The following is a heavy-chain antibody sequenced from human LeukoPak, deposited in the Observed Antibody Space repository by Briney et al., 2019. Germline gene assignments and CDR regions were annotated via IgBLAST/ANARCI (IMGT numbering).Heavy chain of an antibody. Sequence: SETLSLTCSVSGDSINSGNYYWGWIRQPPGKGLEWIGTIYYSGTTYYNPSLKSRVTISVDISKNQFSLKLSSVTAADTAVYYCARLGGASTYSGSGSYYNSPFDYWGQGTLVTVSS. CDR2: IYYSGTT. V-gene: IGHV4-39*01. J-gene: IGHJ4*02. CDR1: GDSINSGNYY. D-gene: IGHD3-10*01. CDR3: ARLGGASTYSGSGSYYNSPFDY.